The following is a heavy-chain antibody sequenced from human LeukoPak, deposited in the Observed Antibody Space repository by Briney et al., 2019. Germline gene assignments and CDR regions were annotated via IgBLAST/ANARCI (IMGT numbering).Heavy chain of an antibody. J-gene: IGHJ4*02. CDR3: ARNISLGRDTTMVTVFDY. D-gene: IGHD5-18*01. CDR2: IYHSGST. CDR1: GYSISSGYY. Sequence: NTSETLSPTCAVSGYSISSGYYWGWIRQPPGKGLEWIGSIYHSGSTVYSPSLKSRVTISVDTSKNQFSLRLNSVTAADTAVYYCARNISLGRDTTMVTVFDYWGQGTLVTVSS. V-gene: IGHV4-38-2*01.